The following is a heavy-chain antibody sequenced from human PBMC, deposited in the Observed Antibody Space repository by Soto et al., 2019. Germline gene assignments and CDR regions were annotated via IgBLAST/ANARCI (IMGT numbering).Heavy chain of an antibody. Sequence: GGSLILSCSSSGIPFSIYSMHLVRQAPGKGLEWVAVISYDGSNKYYADSVKGRFTISRDNSKNTLYLQMNSPRAEDTAVYYCAKDRLGYCSSTSCLNLIGMDGWGQGTTVTVSS. CDR3: AKDRLGYCSSTSCLNLIGMDG. CDR2: ISYDGSNK. D-gene: IGHD2-2*01. CDR1: GIPFSIYS. J-gene: IGHJ6*02. V-gene: IGHV3-30*18.